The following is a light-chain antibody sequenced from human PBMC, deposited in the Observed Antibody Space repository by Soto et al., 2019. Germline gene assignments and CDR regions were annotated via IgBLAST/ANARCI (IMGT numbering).Light chain of an antibody. CDR1: QSVSSNF. CDR2: GAS. J-gene: IGKJ4*01. CDR3: RQYGRSLASA. Sequence: EIVLTQAPGNLSFSPGSSATLSGRVRQSVSSNFVAWYQQQPGQAHRLIIYGASTRATGIPDRFSGSGSGTAFTLTTSSLEPADLAVYDCRQYGRSLASAIGGGTKVDNK. V-gene: IGKV3-20*01.